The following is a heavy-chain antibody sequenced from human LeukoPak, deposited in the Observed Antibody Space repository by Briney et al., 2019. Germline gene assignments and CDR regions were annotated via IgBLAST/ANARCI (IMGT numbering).Heavy chain of an antibody. D-gene: IGHD3-10*01. J-gene: IGHJ3*02. Sequence: SQTLSLTCAISGDSVSSNSAAWNWIRQSPSRGLEWLGTTYYRSKWYNDYAVSVKSRITINPDTSKNQFSLQLNSVTPEDTAVYYCARERPKGMVRGVITLDAFDIWGQGTMVTVSS. CDR2: TYYRSKWYN. CDR3: ARERPKGMVRGVITLDAFDI. V-gene: IGHV6-1*01. CDR1: GDSVSSNSAA.